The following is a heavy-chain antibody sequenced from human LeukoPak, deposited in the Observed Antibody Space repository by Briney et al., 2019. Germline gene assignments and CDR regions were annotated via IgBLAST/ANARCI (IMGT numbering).Heavy chain of an antibody. CDR1: GGTFSSYA. Sequence: ASVKVSCKASGGTFSSYAISWVRQAPGQGLEWMGGIIPIFGTANYAQKFQGRVTITTDESTSTAYMELSSLRSEDTAVYYCARVSSGDDYVWGSYRYKRAYFDYWGQGTLVTVSS. CDR2: IIPIFGTA. V-gene: IGHV1-69*05. CDR3: ARVSSGDDYVWGSYRYKRAYFDY. D-gene: IGHD3-16*02. J-gene: IGHJ4*02.